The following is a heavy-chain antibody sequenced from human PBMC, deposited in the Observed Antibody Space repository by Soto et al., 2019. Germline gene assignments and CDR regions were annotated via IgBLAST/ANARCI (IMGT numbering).Heavy chain of an antibody. V-gene: IGHV3-23*01. CDR2: ITGNGGST. Sequence: EVQLLESGGTLVQPGGSLRLSCAASGFTFNIYAMTWVRQAPGKGLEWVSAITGNGGSTYHADSVKGRFTISRDNSKNTLYLQMNSLRVEDTAVYFCAKDALYYDTLGYGTCFDCWRQGTLVTVCS. D-gene: IGHD3-22*01. CDR1: GFTFNIYA. J-gene: IGHJ4*02. CDR3: AKDALYYDTLGYGTCFDC.